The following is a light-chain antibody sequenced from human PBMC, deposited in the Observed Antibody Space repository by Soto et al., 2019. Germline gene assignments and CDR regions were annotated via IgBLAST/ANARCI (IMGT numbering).Light chain of an antibody. J-gene: IGKJ1*01. V-gene: IGKV3-20*01. Sequence: EIVLTQSPGTLSLSPGERATLSCRATQSVTSNHLAWYQQKLGQAPRLLIYGASSRATGIPDRFSGSGSGTDFTLTISRLEPEDFAVYYCQQYGSSPRTFGQGTKVDI. CDR2: GAS. CDR3: QQYGSSPRT. CDR1: QSVTSNH.